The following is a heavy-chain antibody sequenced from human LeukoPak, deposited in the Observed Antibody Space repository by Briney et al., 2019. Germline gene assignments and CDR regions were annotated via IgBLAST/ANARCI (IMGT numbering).Heavy chain of an antibody. D-gene: IGHD3-3*01. Sequence: GGSLRLSCAASGFTFSSYAMSWVRQAPGEGLQWVSTITSVGNTYYADSAKGRFTISGDNSKNTVYLQMNSLRAEDTAVYYCAKDWYDYWGQGTLVTVSS. CDR2: ITSVGNT. CDR1: GFTFSSYA. CDR3: AKDWYDY. V-gene: IGHV3-23*01. J-gene: IGHJ4*02.